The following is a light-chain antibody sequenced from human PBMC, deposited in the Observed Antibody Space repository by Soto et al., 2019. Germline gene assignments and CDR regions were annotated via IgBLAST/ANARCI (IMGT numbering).Light chain of an antibody. CDR3: QQYNNWS. V-gene: IGKV3-15*01. Sequence: EVVVTQSPATLSVSQGETATLSCRASQSVGSNLAWYQQKPGQAPRLLIYAASTRATGIPARFSGSGSGTEFTLTISSLQSEDFAVYYCQQYNNWSFGQGTRLEIK. J-gene: IGKJ5*01. CDR1: QSVGSN. CDR2: AAS.